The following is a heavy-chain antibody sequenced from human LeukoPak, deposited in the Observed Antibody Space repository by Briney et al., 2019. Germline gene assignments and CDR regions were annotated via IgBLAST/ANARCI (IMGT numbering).Heavy chain of an antibody. V-gene: IGHV3-33*06. Sequence: GRSLRLSCAASGFTFSSYGMHWVRQAPGKGLEWVAVIWYDGSNKYYADSVKGRFTISRDNSKNTLCLQMNSLRAEDTAVYYCAKVRGGYYYDSKPNYMDVWGKGTTVTVSS. CDR3: AKVRGGYYYDSKPNYMDV. CDR2: IWYDGSNK. J-gene: IGHJ6*03. CDR1: GFTFSSYG. D-gene: IGHD3-22*01.